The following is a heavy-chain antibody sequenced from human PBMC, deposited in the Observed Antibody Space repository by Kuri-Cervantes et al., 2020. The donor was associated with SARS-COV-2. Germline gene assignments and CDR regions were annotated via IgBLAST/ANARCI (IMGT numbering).Heavy chain of an antibody. CDR2: ISYDGSNK. V-gene: IGHV3-30*18. Sequence: GESLQISCAASGFTFSSYGMHWVRQAQGKGLDWVAVISYDGSNKYYADSVKGRFTLSRDNSKSTLYLQMNSLRAEDTAVYYCAKDSLLWFGETYYYYYGMDVWGQGATVTVSS. CDR1: GFTFSSYG. CDR3: AKDSLLWFGETYYYYYGMDV. D-gene: IGHD3-10*01. J-gene: IGHJ6*02.